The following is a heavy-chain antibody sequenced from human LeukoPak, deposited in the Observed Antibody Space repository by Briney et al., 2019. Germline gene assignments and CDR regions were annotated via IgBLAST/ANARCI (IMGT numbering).Heavy chain of an antibody. J-gene: IGHJ4*02. CDR1: GGSISSYY. Sequence: PSETLSLTCAVYGGSISSYYWSWIRQPPGKGLEWIGYISYSGSTNDNPSLKSRVTISVDTSKNQFSLKLSSVTAADTAVYYCARYYGSSGSLDYWGQGTLVTVSS. D-gene: IGHD3-22*01. V-gene: IGHV4-59*01. CDR2: ISYSGST. CDR3: ARYYGSSGSLDY.